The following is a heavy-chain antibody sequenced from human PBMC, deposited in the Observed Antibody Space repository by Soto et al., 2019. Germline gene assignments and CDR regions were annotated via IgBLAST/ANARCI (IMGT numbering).Heavy chain of an antibody. D-gene: IGHD6-19*01. J-gene: IGHJ4*02. CDR1: GGTFSSYA. V-gene: IGHV1-69*13. CDR2: IIPIFGTA. Sequence: SVKVSCKASGGTFSSYAISWVRQAPGQGLEWMGGIIPIFGTANYAQKFQGRVTITADESTSTAYMELSSLRSGDTAVYYCARAGGLGAVAVDYWGQGTLVTSPQ. CDR3: ARAGGLGAVAVDY.